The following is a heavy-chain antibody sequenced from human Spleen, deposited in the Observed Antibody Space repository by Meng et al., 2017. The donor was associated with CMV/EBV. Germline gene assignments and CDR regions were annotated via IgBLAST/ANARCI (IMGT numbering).Heavy chain of an antibody. CDR2: INNGGDNT. CDR1: GFTFSSYA. CDR3: AKELKTREDLQWLLSYYYYGMDV. J-gene: IGHJ6*02. D-gene: IGHD3-3*01. Sequence: GGPLRLSCAASGFTFSSYAMSWVRQAPGKGLEWVSVINNGGDNTYYADSVKGRFTISRDNSKNTLFLQMNSLRAEDTAVYYCAKELKTREDLQWLLSYYYYGMDVWGQGTTVTVSS. V-gene: IGHV3-23*01.